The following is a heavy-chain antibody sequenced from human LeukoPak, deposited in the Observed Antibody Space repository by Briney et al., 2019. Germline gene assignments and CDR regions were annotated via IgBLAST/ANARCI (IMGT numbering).Heavy chain of an antibody. J-gene: IGHJ5*02. V-gene: IGHV1-2*02. D-gene: IGHD3-22*01. CDR2: INPNSGGT. CDR1: GYTFTGYY. CDR3: ASGRDYYDSSGYPT. Sequence: GASVKVSSKASGYTFTGYYMHWVRQAPGQGLEWMGWINPNSGGTNYAQKFQGRVTMTRDTSISTAYMELSRLRSDDTAVYYCASGRDYYDSSGYPTWGQGTLVTVSS.